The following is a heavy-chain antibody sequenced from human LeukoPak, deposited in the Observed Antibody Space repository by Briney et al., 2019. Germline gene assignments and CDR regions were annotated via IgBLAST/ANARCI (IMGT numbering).Heavy chain of an antibody. J-gene: IGHJ5*02. CDR1: GGSFSGYY. CDR3: ARRNFGVVIFDP. Sequence: SETLSLACAVYGGSFSGYYWSWIRQPPGKGLEWIGEINHSGSTNYNPSLKSRVTISVDTSKNQFSLKLSSVTAADTAVYYCARRNFGVVIFDPWGQGTLVTVSS. D-gene: IGHD3-3*01. V-gene: IGHV4-34*01. CDR2: INHSGST.